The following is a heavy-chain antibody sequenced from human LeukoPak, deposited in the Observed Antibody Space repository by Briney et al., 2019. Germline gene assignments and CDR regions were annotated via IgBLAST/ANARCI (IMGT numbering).Heavy chain of an antibody. CDR1: GFTFSSYS. CDR2: ISSSSSTI. CDR3: ARAIRSGSYYNYYYYYMDV. D-gene: IGHD3-10*01. V-gene: IGHV3-48*01. J-gene: IGHJ6*03. Sequence: GGSLRLSCAASGFTFSSYSMNWVRQAPGKGLEWVSYISSSSSTIYYADSVKGRLTISRDNAKNSLYLQMNSLRAEDTAVYYCARAIRSGSYYNYYYYYMDVWGKGTTVTISS.